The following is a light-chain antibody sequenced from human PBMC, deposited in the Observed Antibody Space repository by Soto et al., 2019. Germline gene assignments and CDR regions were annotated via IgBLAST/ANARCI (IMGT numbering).Light chain of an antibody. CDR1: SSNIGAGYD. CDR3: QSYDRSLSGVV. J-gene: IGLJ2*01. Sequence: QPVLTQPPSVSGAPGQRVTISCTGSSSNIGAGYDVHWYQRFPGTAPKLLIYDNTNRPSGVPDRFSGSKSGTSASLAITGLQAEDEADYYCQSYDRSLSGVVFGGGTKVTVL. CDR2: DNT. V-gene: IGLV1-40*01.